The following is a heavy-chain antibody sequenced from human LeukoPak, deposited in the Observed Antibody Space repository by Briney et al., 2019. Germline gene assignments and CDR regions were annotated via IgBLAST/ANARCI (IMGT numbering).Heavy chain of an antibody. CDR2: ISSSGSTI. V-gene: IGHV3-11*01. CDR3: ASLRDIVVVPAYYFDY. J-gene: IGHJ4*02. D-gene: IGHD2-2*01. Sequence: PGGSLRLSCAASGFTFSDYYMSWIRQAPGKGLEWVSYISSSGSTIYYADSVKGRFTISRDNSKNTLYLQMNSLRAEDTAVYYCASLRDIVVVPAYYFDYWGQGTLVTVSS. CDR1: GFTFSDYY.